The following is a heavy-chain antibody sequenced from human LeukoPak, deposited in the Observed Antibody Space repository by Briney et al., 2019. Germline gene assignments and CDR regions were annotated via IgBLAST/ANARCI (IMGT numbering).Heavy chain of an antibody. CDR3: ARVVPAANPDWFDP. CDR1: GFTFSSNY. D-gene: IGHD2-2*01. V-gene: IGHV3-66*02. J-gene: IGHJ5*02. CDR2: IYSGGST. Sequence: PGGSLRLSCAASGFTFSSNYMSWVRQAPGKGLEWVSVIYSGGSTYYADSVKGRFTISRDNSKNTLYLQMNSLRAEDTAVYYCARVVPAANPDWFDPWGQGTLVTVSS.